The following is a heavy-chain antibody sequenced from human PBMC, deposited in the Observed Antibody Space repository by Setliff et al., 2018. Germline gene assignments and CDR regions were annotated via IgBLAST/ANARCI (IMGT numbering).Heavy chain of an antibody. J-gene: IGHJ6*03. V-gene: IGHV1-46*01. CDR3: ARVKAPALYYYMDV. CDR2: INPSGGST. CDR1: GYTFTSYY. D-gene: IGHD3-16*02. Sequence: ASVKVSCKASGYTFTSYYMHWVRQAPGQGLEWMGIINPSGGSTSYAQKFQGRVTMTRDTSISTAYMELSRLRSDDTAVYYCARVKAPALYYYMDVWGKGTTVTVSS.